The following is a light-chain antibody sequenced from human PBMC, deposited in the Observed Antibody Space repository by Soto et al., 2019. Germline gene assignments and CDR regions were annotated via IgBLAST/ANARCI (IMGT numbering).Light chain of an antibody. Sequence: QSVLTQPASVSGSPGQSITISCTGTSSDVGSYDLVSWYQHHPGKAPKLMIYEVSKRPSGVSNRFSGSKSDNTASLTISGLQAEDEADYYCCSFAGSSTHVFGPGTKVTVL. V-gene: IGLV2-23*02. CDR3: CSFAGSSTHV. CDR2: EVS. CDR1: SSDVGSYDL. J-gene: IGLJ1*01.